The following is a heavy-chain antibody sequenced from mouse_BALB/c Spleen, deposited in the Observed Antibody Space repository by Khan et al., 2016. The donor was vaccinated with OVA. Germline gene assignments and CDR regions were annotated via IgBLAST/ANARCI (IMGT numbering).Heavy chain of an antibody. CDR1: GYSITSDYA. J-gene: IGHJ4*01. V-gene: IGHV3-2*02. D-gene: IGHD2-3*01. CDR2: ISSSGST. Sequence: EVQGVESGPGLVKPSQSLSLTCTVTGYSITSDYAWNWIRQFPGNKLEWMGYISSSGSTNYNPALKSRISITRDTSKNQFFLQLNSVTTEDTATYYCARDGSRYNYAMDYWGQGTSVTVSS. CDR3: ARDGSRYNYAMDY.